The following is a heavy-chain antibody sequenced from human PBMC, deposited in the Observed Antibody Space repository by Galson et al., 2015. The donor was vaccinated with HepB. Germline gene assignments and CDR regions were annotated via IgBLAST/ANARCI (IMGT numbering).Heavy chain of an antibody. CDR2: INHSGST. CDR1: GGSFSGYY. J-gene: IGHJ4*02. Sequence: LSLTCAVYGGSFSGYYWTWIRQAPGKGLEWIGEINHSGSTNYNPSLKSRVTISVDPSKNQFSLNLTSVTAADTAVYYCARGEDIILLVDATEGGFDYWGQGTLVTVSS. V-gene: IGHV4-34*01. CDR3: ARGEDIILLVDATEGGFDY. D-gene: IGHD2-8*01.